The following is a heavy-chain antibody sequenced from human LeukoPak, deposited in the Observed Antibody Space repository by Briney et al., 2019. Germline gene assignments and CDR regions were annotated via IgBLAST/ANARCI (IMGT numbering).Heavy chain of an antibody. CDR2: IYHSGST. CDR1: GGSFSGYY. J-gene: IGHJ6*04. Sequence: PSETLSLTCAVYGGSFSGYYWSWIRQPPGKGLEWIGEIYHSGSTNYNPSLKSRVTISVDKSKNQFSLKPSSVTAADTAVYYCARYFAGYYGMDVWGKGTTVTVSS. D-gene: IGHD2/OR15-2a*01. V-gene: IGHV4-34*01. CDR3: ARYFAGYYGMDV.